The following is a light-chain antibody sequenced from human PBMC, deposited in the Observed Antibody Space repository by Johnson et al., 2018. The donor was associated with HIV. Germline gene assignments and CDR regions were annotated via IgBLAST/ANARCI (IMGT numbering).Light chain of an antibody. CDR2: DNN. CDR3: GTWESSLSANV. Sequence: QSVLTQPPSVSAAPGQKVTISCSGSSSNIGNNYVSWYQQLPGTAPKLLIYDNNKRPSGIPDRFSGSQSGTSATLAITGLPTGDGADSYCGTWESSLSANVFGTGTKVTVV. CDR1: SSNIGNNY. J-gene: IGLJ1*01. V-gene: IGLV1-51*01.